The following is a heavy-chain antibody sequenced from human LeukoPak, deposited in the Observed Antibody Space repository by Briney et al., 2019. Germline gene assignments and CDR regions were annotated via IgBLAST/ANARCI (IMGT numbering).Heavy chain of an antibody. J-gene: IGHJ4*02. CDR3: ARGPGWNYFDY. CDR2: FYSGGNT. CDR1: GFTVSSNY. D-gene: IGHD6-19*01. V-gene: IGHV3-66*01. Sequence: GGSLRLSCAASGFTVSSNYMTWVRQAPGKGLEWVSVFYSGGNTYYADSVQGRFIISRDNSKNTVYLHMSSLRAEDTALYYCARGPGWNYFDYWGQGTLVTVSP.